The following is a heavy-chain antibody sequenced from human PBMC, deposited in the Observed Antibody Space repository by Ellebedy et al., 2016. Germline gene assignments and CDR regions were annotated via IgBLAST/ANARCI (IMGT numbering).Heavy chain of an antibody. V-gene: IGHV3-30*18. CDR3: AKGEAGYCSGGSCRPEYYYYMDV. CDR2: ISHDGSYK. J-gene: IGHJ6*03. D-gene: IGHD2-15*01. Sequence: GESLKISCAVSGFTFSRFGMHWVRQAPGKGLDWVAVISHDGSYKQYVDSVKGRFTISRDNSKNTLYLQMNSLRAEDTAVYYCAKGEAGYCSGGSCRPEYYYYMDVWGKGTTVTVSS. CDR1: GFTFSRFG.